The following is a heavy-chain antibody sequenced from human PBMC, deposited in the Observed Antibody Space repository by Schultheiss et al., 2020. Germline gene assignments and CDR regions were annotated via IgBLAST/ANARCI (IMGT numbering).Heavy chain of an antibody. V-gene: IGHV4-59*01. D-gene: IGHD5-12*01. Sequence: SETLSLTCTVSGDSIRSYYWSWIRQPPGKGLEWIGYIYYSGSTNYNPSLKSRVTISVDKSKNQFSLKLSSVTAADTAVYYCARVKWPYYFDYWGQGTLVTVSS. CDR2: IYYSGST. J-gene: IGHJ4*02. CDR3: ARVKWPYYFDY. CDR1: GDSIRSYY.